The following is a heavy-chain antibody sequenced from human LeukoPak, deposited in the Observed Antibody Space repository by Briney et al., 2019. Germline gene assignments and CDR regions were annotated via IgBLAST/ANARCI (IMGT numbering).Heavy chain of an antibody. D-gene: IGHD3-9*01. Sequence: SETLSLTCTVSGGSITSYYWSWIRQPPGKGLEWIGEINHSGSTNYNPSLRSRVAISVDTSRNQFSLKLRSMTAADTAVYYCARRPLLQYFDWFRPGYFDNWGQGTLVTVSS. CDR1: GGSITSYY. CDR3: ARRPLLQYFDWFRPGYFDN. V-gene: IGHV4-34*01. J-gene: IGHJ4*02. CDR2: INHSGST.